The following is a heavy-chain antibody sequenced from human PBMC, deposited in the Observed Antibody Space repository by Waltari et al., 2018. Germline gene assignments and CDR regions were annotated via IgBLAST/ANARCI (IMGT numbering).Heavy chain of an antibody. CDR1: GFSFGGYV. Sequence: EVQLLESGGDLVQQGGTLGLTWDAAGFSFGGYVRNGVRLAPGRGVEWVAGITAGGSSTYDVDSVKGRFTISRDNSNNALYLQMNTLRAEDTAVYYCAKGLALGTYKFYFEYWGQGTLVTVSS. V-gene: IGHV3-23*03. D-gene: IGHD3-10*01. CDR2: ITAGGSST. CDR3: AKGLALGTYKFYFEY. J-gene: IGHJ4*02.